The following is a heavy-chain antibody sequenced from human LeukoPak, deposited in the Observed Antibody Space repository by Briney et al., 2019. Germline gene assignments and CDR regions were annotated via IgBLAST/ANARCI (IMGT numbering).Heavy chain of an antibody. D-gene: IGHD6-19*01. CDR2: ISGSGGST. V-gene: IGHV3-23*01. CDR3: AKDLTLHSVAGEWWYFDY. Sequence: GGSLRLSCAASGFTFSSYAMSWVRQAPGKGLEWVSAISGSGGSTYYADSVKGRFTISRDNSKNTLYLQMNSLRAEDTAVYYCAKDLTLHSVAGEWWYFDYWGQGTLVTVSS. CDR1: GFTFSSYA. J-gene: IGHJ4*02.